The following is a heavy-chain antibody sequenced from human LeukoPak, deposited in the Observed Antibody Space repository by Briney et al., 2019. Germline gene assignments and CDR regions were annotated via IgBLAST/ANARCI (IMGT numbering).Heavy chain of an antibody. V-gene: IGHV3-21*01. CDR1: GFTFSSYN. J-gene: IGHJ5*02. CDR2: ISSSSSYI. D-gene: IGHD5-18*01. CDR3: ARGTGYRALFDP. Sequence: GGSLRLSCAASGFTFSSYNMNWVRQAPGKGLEWVSSISSSSSYIYYADSVKGRFTISRDNAKNSLYLQMNSLRAEDTAVYYCARGTGYRALFDPWGQGTLVTVSS.